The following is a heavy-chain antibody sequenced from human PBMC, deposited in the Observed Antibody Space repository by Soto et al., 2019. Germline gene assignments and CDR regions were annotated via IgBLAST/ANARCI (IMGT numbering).Heavy chain of an antibody. CDR1: GGTFSSYA. J-gene: IGHJ4*02. D-gene: IGHD6-25*01. CDR2: IIPIFGTA. V-gene: IGHV1-69*12. Sequence: QVQLVQSGAEVKKPGSSVKVSCKASGGTFSSYAISWVRQAPGQGLEWMGGIIPIFGTANYAEKFQGRVTISADEPTSTAYIALSRLRSGATAVYYCARAGNAAAGPFDYWGQGTLVTVSS. CDR3: ARAGNAAAGPFDY.